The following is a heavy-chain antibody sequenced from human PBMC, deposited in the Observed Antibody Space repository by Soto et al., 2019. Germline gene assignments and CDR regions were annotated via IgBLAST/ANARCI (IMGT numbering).Heavy chain of an antibody. V-gene: IGHV1-69*13. J-gene: IGHJ6*02. CDR1: GGTFSSYA. Sequence: ASVKVSCKASGGTFSSYAISWVRQAPGQGLEWMGGIIPIFGTANYAQKFQGRVTITVDESTSTAYMELSSLRSEDTAVYYCARDRLTFTGAYYYGMDVWGQGTTVTVSS. CDR2: IIPIFGTA. D-gene: IGHD3-9*01. CDR3: ARDRLTFTGAYYYGMDV.